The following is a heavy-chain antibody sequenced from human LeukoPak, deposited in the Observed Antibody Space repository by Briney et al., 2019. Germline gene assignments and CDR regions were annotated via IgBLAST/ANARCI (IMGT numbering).Heavy chain of an antibody. CDR1: GYSISSGHY. D-gene: IGHD2-2*01. J-gene: IGHJ4*02. CDR2: IYYTGST. Sequence: SETLSLTCAVSGYSISSGHYWGWIRQPPGKGLEWIGYIYYTGSTEYHPSLKSRVTISLDTSKNQFSLKLTSVTAADTAVYYCARVYQSAEYYFDYWGQGNLVSVSS. CDR3: ARVYQSAEYYFDY. V-gene: IGHV4-61*01.